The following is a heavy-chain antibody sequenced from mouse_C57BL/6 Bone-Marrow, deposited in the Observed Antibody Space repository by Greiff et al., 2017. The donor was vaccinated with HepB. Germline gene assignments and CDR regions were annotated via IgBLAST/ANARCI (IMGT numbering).Heavy chain of an antibody. Sequence: EVQLVESGPGLVKPSQSLSLTCSVTGYSITSGYYWNWIRQFPGNKLEWMGYISYDGSNNYNPSLKNRISITRDTSKNQFFLKLNSVTTEDTATYYCARDRENFGFAYWGQGTLVTVSA. V-gene: IGHV3-6*01. CDR3: ARDRENFGFAY. CDR1: GYSITSGYY. D-gene: IGHD3-1*01. CDR2: ISYDGSN. J-gene: IGHJ3*01.